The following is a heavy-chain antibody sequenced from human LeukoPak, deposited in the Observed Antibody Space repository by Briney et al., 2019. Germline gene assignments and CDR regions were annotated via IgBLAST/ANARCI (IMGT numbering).Heavy chain of an antibody. Sequence: PGGSLRLSCAASGFTFSDYDMSWVRQAPGKGLEWVSSMTTTSSYKYYADSVKGRFNISRDNSKNSVYLQISSLRAEDTAFYYCAKDSAHVSGAYSYNWFDVWGQGTTVTVSS. CDR3: AKDSAHVSGAYSYNWFDV. J-gene: IGHJ6*02. CDR2: MTTTSSYK. CDR1: GFTFSDYD. V-gene: IGHV3-21*04. D-gene: IGHD1-1*01.